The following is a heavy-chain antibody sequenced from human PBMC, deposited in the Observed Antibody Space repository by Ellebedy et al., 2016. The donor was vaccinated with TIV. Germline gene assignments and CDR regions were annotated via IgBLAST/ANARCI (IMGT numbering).Heavy chain of an antibody. J-gene: IGHJ4*02. Sequence: MPSETLSLTCTVSGGSLTNYYWSRIRQSPGKGLEWIGYIYYSGSTTYNPSLKSRVTMSVDTSRNQFSLKLSSVTAADTAIYYCARHCYSYPCEGYWGQGTLVTVSS. CDR1: GGSLTNYY. CDR2: IYYSGST. CDR3: ARHCYSYPCEGY. V-gene: IGHV4-59*08. D-gene: IGHD3-16*02.